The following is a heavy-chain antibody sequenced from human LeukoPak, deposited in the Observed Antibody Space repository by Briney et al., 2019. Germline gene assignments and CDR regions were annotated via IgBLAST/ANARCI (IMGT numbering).Heavy chain of an antibody. V-gene: IGHV1-69*13. D-gene: IGHD6-19*01. Sequence: GASVKVSRKASGGTFSSYAFNWVRQAPGQGLEWMGGIIPIFDTADYAQKFQDRVTITADESTSTAYMELSSLRSEDTAVYYCTRGIPVTGTFDYWGQGTLVTVSS. CDR3: TRGIPVTGTFDY. CDR1: GGTFSSYA. J-gene: IGHJ4*02. CDR2: IIPIFDTA.